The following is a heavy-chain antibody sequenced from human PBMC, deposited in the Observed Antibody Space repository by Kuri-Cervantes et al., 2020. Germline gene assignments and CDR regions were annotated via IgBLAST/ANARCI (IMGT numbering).Heavy chain of an antibody. V-gene: IGHV3-74*01. CDR3: ARDGIYGDYYYYGMDV. Sequence: GGSLRLSCAVSGGTLRNYWVHWVRQAPGKGLVWVSRINSDGSITSYADSVKGRFTISRDNAKNSLYLQMNSLRAEDTAVYYCARDGIYGDYYYYGMDVWGQGTTVTVSS. J-gene: IGHJ6*02. D-gene: IGHD4-17*01. CDR2: INSDGSIT. CDR1: GGTLRNYW.